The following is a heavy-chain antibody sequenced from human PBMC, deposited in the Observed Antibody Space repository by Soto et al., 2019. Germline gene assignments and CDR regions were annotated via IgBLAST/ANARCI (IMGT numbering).Heavy chain of an antibody. CDR1: GVTCSSYA. V-gene: IGHV3-23*01. CDR2: ISGSGNKT. CDR3: VRGVRLHFDL. J-gene: IGHJ4*02. Sequence: GSLTLSCGVAGVTCSSYAMSWCRQAPGKGLEWVSAISGSGNKTFYADSVKGRFTISRDNSKNTLHLHMSSLRVEDTAVYYCVRGVRLHFDLWGQGTLVTVSS.